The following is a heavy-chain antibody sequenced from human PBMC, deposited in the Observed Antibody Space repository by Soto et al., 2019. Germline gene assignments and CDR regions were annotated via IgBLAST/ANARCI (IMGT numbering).Heavy chain of an antibody. CDR3: ATSPLGYDSSGYYYFDY. Sequence: ASVKVSCKVSGYTLTELSMHWVRQAPGKGLEWMGGFDPEDGETIYAQKFQGRVTMTEDTSTDTAYMELSSLRSEDTAVYYCATSPLGYDSSGYYYFDYWGQGPLVTVSS. CDR2: FDPEDGET. V-gene: IGHV1-24*01. D-gene: IGHD3-22*01. CDR1: GYTLTELS. J-gene: IGHJ4*02.